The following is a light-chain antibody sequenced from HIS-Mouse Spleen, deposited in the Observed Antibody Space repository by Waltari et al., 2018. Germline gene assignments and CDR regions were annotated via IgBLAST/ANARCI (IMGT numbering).Light chain of an antibody. Sequence: ELTQPPSVSVSPGQTARITCSGDALTKKYAYWYQQKSGQAPVLVIYEDSKRPSGIPERFSGSSSGTMATLTISGAQVEDEADYYCYSTDSSGNHRVFGGGTKLTVL. CDR3: YSTDSSGNHRV. CDR1: ALTKKY. V-gene: IGLV3-10*01. J-gene: IGLJ2*01. CDR2: EDS.